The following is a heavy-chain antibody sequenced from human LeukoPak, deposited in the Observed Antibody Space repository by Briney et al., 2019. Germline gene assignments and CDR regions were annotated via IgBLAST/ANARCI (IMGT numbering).Heavy chain of an antibody. J-gene: IGHJ4*02. D-gene: IGHD2-2*01. V-gene: IGHV3-21*01. CDR3: ASFHSSTSRDYFDF. CDR2: ISSSSTYI. CDR1: GFTFSSYN. Sequence: GGSLRLSCAASGFTFSSYNMNWVRQAPGKGLEWVSSISSSSTYIYYADSVKGRFTISRDNAKNSLYLQMNSLRAEDTAVYYCASFHSSTSRDYFDFWGQGTLVTVSS.